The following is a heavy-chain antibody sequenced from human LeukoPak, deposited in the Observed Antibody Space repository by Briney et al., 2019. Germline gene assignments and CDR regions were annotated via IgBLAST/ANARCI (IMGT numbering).Heavy chain of an antibody. D-gene: IGHD1-7*01. CDR3: ARGLGITGTTDAFDI. CDR1: GFTFSSYS. Sequence: GGSLRLSCAASGFTFSSYSMNWVRQAPGKGLEWVSSISNSSSYIYYADSVKGRFTISRDNAKNSLYLQMNSLRAEDTAVYYCARGLGITGTTDAFDIWGQGTMVTVSS. V-gene: IGHV3-21*01. J-gene: IGHJ3*02. CDR2: ISNSSSYI.